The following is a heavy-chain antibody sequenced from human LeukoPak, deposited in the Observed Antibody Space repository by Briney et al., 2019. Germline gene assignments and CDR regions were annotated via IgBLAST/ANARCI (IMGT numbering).Heavy chain of an antibody. D-gene: IGHD3-22*01. V-gene: IGHV5-51*01. CDR3: ARQDATNYCDSSGSFDY. CDR1: GYSFTSYW. J-gene: IGHJ4*02. Sequence: GESLKISCKGSGYSFTSYWIGWVRQMPGKGLEWMGIIYPGDSDTRYSPSFQGQVTISADKSISTAYLQWSSLKASDTAMYYCARQDATNYCDSSGSFDYWGQGTLVTVSS. CDR2: IYPGDSDT.